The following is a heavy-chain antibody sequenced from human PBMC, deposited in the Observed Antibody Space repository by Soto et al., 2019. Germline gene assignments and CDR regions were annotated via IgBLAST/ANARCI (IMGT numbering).Heavy chain of an antibody. Sequence: RLSCAASGFTFSSYAMHWVRQAPGKGLEWVAVISYDGSNKYYADPVKGRFTISRDNSKNTLYLQMNSLRAEDTAVYYCARDPGSGGYSGCPFDYWGQGTLVTVSS. CDR2: ISYDGSNK. CDR3: ARDPGSGGYSGCPFDY. J-gene: IGHJ4*02. D-gene: IGHD5-12*01. V-gene: IGHV3-30-3*01. CDR1: GFTFSSYA.